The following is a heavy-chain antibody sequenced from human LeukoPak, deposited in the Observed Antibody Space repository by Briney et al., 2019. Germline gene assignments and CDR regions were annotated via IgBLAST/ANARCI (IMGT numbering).Heavy chain of an antibody. CDR1: GGSISSYY. V-gene: IGHV4-59*08. CDR2: IYYSGST. D-gene: IGHD3-22*01. Sequence: SEALSLTCTVSGGSISSYYWSWIRQPPGKGLEWIGYIYYSGSTNYNPSLKSRVTISVDTSKNQFSLKLSSVTAADTAVYYCARHSGLLLDYWGQGTLVTVSS. CDR3: ARHSGLLLDY. J-gene: IGHJ4*02.